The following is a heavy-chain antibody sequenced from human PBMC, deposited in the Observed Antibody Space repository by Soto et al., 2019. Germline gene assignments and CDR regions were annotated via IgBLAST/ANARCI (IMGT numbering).Heavy chain of an antibody. D-gene: IGHD3-9*01. V-gene: IGHV3-30-3*01. CDR1: GFTFSSYA. J-gene: IGHJ6*02. Sequence: PGGSLRLSCAASGFTFSSYAMHWVRQAPGKGLEWVAVISYDGSNKYYADSVKGRFTISRDNSKNTLYLQMNSLRAEDTAVYYCARSHYDILTGYYRSVYYGMDVWGQGTTGTVSS. CDR2: ISYDGSNK. CDR3: ARSHYDILTGYYRSVYYGMDV.